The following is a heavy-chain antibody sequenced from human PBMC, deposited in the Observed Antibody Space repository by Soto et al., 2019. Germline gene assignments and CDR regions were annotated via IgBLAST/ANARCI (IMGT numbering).Heavy chain of an antibody. CDR2: ISSNGIGT. J-gene: IGHJ6*03. CDR1: GFTFSSAA. D-gene: IGHD6-6*01. V-gene: IGHV3-64*01. Sequence: EVQLVESGGGLAQPGGSLRLSCAASGFTFSSAAMDWVRQAPGKGLEYVSGISSNGIGTYYASSVKGRFTISRDNSRDTVYLQMDSRRPEDMAVYYCARRARADYYYMDGWGKGTTVTVS. CDR3: ARRARADYYYMDG.